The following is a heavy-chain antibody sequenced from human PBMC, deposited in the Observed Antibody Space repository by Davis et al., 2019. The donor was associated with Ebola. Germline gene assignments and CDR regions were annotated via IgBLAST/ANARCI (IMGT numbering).Heavy chain of an antibody. CDR3: ARDRGYSYGLDY. CDR1: GGSISSSNW. J-gene: IGHJ4*02. CDR2: IYHSGST. D-gene: IGHD5-18*01. V-gene: IGHV4-4*02. Sequence: MPGGSLRLSCVVSGGSISSSNWWSWVRQPPGKGLEWIGEIYHSGSTNYNPSLKSRVTISVDTSKNQFSLKLSSVTAADTAVYYCARDRGYSYGLDYWGQGTLVTVSS.